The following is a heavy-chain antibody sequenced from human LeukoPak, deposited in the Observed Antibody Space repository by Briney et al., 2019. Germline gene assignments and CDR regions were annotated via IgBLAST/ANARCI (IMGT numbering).Heavy chain of an antibody. CDR1: GFTFSSYS. D-gene: IGHD2/OR15-2a*01. CDR3: ARDAPAGEKPEYFFDY. Sequence: GGSLSLSCAASGFTFSSYSWNWVRQAPGKGLEWIAHIGLGVTYADSVTVRFTISRENAKNWVYLQLKSLRAENTAVNYCARDAPAGEKPEYFFDYWGQGTLVTVSS. J-gene: IGHJ4*02. V-gene: IGHV3-48*04. CDR2: IGLGVT.